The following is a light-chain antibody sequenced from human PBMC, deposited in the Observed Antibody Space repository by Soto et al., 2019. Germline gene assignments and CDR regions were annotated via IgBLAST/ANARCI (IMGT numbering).Light chain of an antibody. Sequence: QSVLTQPASVSGSPGQSITISCTGTSSDVGSYNLVSWYQKHPGQAPKVMIYGGSKRPSGVTNRFSGSQSGNTASLTISGLQAEDEADYYCCSYAGSSTYVFGTGTKLTVL. CDR3: CSYAGSSTYV. J-gene: IGLJ1*01. CDR1: SSDVGSYNL. V-gene: IGLV2-23*01. CDR2: GGS.